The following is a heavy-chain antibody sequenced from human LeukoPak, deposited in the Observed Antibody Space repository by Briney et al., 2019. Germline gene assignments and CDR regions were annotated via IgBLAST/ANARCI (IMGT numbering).Heavy chain of an antibody. Sequence: ASVKVSCKASGYTFTGYYMHWVRQAPGQGLEWMGWINPNSGGTNYAQKFQGRVTVTRDTSISTAYMELSRLRSDDTAVYYCARQGYDFWSDYYFDYWGQGTLVTVSS. V-gene: IGHV1-2*02. CDR2: INPNSGGT. J-gene: IGHJ4*02. CDR3: ARQGYDFWSDYYFDY. CDR1: GYTFTGYY. D-gene: IGHD3-3*01.